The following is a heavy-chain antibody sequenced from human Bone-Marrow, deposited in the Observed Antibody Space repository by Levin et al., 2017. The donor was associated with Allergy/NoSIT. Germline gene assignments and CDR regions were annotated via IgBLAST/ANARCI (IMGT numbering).Heavy chain of an antibody. CDR2: IKSKTDGGTT. CDR3: TTGPGYYGLLD. CDR1: GFTLINAW. J-gene: IGHJ4*02. V-gene: IGHV3-15*07. Sequence: GGSLRLSCAASGFTLINAWMNWVRQAPGKGLELVGRIKSKTDGGTTDYAAPVKGRFTISTDDSKNTLYLQMNSLKTEDTAVYYCTTGPGYYGLLDWGQGTLVTVSS. D-gene: IGHD3-10*01.